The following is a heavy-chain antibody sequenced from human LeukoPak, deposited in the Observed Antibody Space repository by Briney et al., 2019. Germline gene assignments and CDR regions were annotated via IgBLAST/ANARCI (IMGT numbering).Heavy chain of an antibody. J-gene: IGHJ4*02. CDR1: GFSISSYY. CDR3: AGQWASYFDY. D-gene: IGHD1-26*01. CDR2: IYYSGST. V-gene: IGHV4-59*01. Sequence: SETLSLTCTVSGFSISSYYWSWIRQPPGKGLEWIGYIYYSGSTNYNPSLKSRVTISVDTSKNQFSLKLSSVTAADTAVYYCAGQWASYFDYWGQGTLVTVSS.